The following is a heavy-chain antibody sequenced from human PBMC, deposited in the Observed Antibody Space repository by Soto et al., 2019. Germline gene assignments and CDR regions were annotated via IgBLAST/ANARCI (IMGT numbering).Heavy chain of an antibody. CDR1: GYSFSFYW. Sequence: GESLKISCKASGYSFSFYWIGWVRQMPGKVLEWMAIMYPDDSDIRYSPSFEAHVTISADKSTSTAFLQWSSLKASDTAMYYCATAYVYDFENSNYYRDAFDIWGQGXLVTVSS. CDR3: ATAYVYDFENSNYYRDAFDI. CDR2: MYPDDSDI. V-gene: IGHV5-51*01. J-gene: IGHJ3*02. D-gene: IGHD3-22*01.